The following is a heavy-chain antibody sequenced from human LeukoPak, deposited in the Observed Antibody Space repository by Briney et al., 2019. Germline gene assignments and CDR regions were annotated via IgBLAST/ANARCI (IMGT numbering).Heavy chain of an antibody. V-gene: IGHV3-53*01. CDR2: PYSGGST. J-gene: IGHJ5*02. CDR1: GVTVSSNY. CDR3: ARGPNMGYFDP. D-gene: IGHD1/OR15-1a*01. Sequence: PGGSLRLSCAASGVTVSSNYMSWVRQAPGKALEWVALPYSGGSTFYADSVKGRFTISRDNSKNTVDLQMNSVRAEDTAVYYCARGPNMGYFDPWGQGTLVTVSS.